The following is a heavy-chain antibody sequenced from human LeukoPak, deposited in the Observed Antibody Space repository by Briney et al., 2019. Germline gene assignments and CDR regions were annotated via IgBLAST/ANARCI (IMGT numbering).Heavy chain of an antibody. J-gene: IGHJ4*02. V-gene: IGHV3-30*18. Sequence: PGRSLRLSCAASGFTFSSYGMHWVRQAPGKGPEWVAVISYDGSNKYYADSVKGRFTISRDNSKNTLYLQMNSLRAEDTAVYYCAKEGGYYDILSNPYYFDYWGQGTLVTVSS. CDR1: GFTFSSYG. CDR3: AKEGGYYDILSNPYYFDY. CDR2: ISYDGSNK. D-gene: IGHD3-9*01.